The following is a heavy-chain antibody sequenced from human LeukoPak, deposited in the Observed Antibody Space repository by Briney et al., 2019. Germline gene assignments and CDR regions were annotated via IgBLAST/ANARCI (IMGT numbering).Heavy chain of an antibody. CDR1: GYSISNGYY. Sequence: PSETLSLTCADSGYSISNGYYWGWIRQSPGKGLEWIGSMYHSGTTYYNPSLKSRVTISVDTSKNQFSLKLYSVTAADTAVYYCARPCGGDCYDGDYFDYWGQGTLVTVSS. CDR2: MYHSGTT. V-gene: IGHV4-38-2*01. J-gene: IGHJ4*02. CDR3: ARPCGGDCYDGDYFDY. D-gene: IGHD2-21*01.